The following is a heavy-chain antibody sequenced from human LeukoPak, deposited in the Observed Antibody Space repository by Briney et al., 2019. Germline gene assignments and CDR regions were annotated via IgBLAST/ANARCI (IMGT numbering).Heavy chain of an antibody. V-gene: IGHV1-2*02. CDR2: INPNSGGT. CDR1: GYTFIAYY. CDR3: ASALIAAAGTVFDY. J-gene: IGHJ4*02. Sequence: ASVKVSCKASGYTFIAYYIHWVRQAPGQGLEWMGWINPNSGGTNYAQKFQGRVTMTRDTSISTAYMELSRLRSDDTAVYYCASALIAAAGTVFDYWGQGTLVTVSS. D-gene: IGHD6-13*01.